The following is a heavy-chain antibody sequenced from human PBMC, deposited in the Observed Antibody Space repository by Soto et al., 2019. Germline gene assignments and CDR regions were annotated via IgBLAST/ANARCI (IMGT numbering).Heavy chain of an antibody. V-gene: IGHV1-3*01. D-gene: IGHD5-12*01. J-gene: IGHJ3*02. Sequence: QVQLVQSGAQVKKPGASVKVSCKSSGYTFTLYTIHWVRQAPGQRLERMGWIHAGNGYTKYSQNFQGRVTITRDTSASTVYMEISSLTSDDTGVFYCARVQYSGYDLKLAFDIWGQGTTVTVSS. CDR3: ARVQYSGYDLKLAFDI. CDR2: IHAGNGYT. CDR1: GYTFTLYT.